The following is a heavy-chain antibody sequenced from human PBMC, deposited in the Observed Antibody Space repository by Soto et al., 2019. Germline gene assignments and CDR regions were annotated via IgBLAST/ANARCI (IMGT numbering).Heavy chain of an antibody. CDR1: GFTFSSYA. Sequence: SCAASGFTFSSYAMHWVRQAPGKGLEWVAVISYDGSNKYYADSVKGRFTISRDNSKNTLCLQMNSLRAEDTAVYYCARVNRYDYVWGSYRFWGQGTLVTVS. J-gene: IGHJ4*02. V-gene: IGHV3-30-3*01. CDR2: ISYDGSNK. CDR3: ARVNRYDYVWGSYRF. D-gene: IGHD3-16*02.